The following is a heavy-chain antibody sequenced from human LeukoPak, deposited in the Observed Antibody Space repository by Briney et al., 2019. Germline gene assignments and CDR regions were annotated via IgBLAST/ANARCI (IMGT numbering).Heavy chain of an antibody. J-gene: IGHJ4*02. CDR3: ARAAYYYDGSGYYLGD. Sequence: ASVKVSCKASGHTFTDYYMHWVRQAPGQGLEWMGRINPNSGGTNYAQKFQARVTMTRDTSISTAYMELSRLRSDDTALYYCARAAYYYDGSGYYLGDWGQGTLVTVPS. V-gene: IGHV1-2*06. CDR1: GHTFTDYY. D-gene: IGHD3-22*01. CDR2: INPNSGGT.